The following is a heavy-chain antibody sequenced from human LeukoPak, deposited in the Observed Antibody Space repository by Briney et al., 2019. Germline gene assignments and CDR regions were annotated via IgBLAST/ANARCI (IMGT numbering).Heavy chain of an antibody. CDR1: GFTFSSYS. CDR3: ARAVYGFDAFDI. CDR2: ISSSSSYI. D-gene: IGHD4-17*01. Sequence: PGGSLRLSCAASGFTFSSYSMNWVRQAPGKGLEWVSSISSSSSYIYYADSVKGRFTISRDNAKNSLYLQMNRLRAEDTAVYYAARAVYGFDAFDIWGQGTMVTVSS. J-gene: IGHJ3*02. V-gene: IGHV3-21*01.